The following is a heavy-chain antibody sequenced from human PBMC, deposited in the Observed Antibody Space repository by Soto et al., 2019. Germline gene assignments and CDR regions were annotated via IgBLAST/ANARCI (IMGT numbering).Heavy chain of an antibody. D-gene: IGHD2-2*02. V-gene: IGHV3-21*01. CDR1: GFTFSRYS. CDR3: ARAPDIADAIDF. Sequence: EVTLVESGGGLVKPGGSLRLSCAASGFTFSRYSMNWVRQAPGKGLEWVAFISGSSAYIYSADSVQGRFSISRDNAKDSLDVQMNSLRADDTAIYYCARAPDIADAIDFWGQGTMVTVSS. J-gene: IGHJ3*01. CDR2: ISGSSAYI.